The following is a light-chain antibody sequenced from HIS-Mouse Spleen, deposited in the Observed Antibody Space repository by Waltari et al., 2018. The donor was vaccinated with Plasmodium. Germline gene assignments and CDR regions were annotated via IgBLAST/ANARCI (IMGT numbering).Light chain of an antibody. CDR2: KDR. CDR3: QSADSSGTYRV. J-gene: IGLJ2*01. CDR1: ALPKHY. V-gene: IGLV3-25*03. Sequence: SYELTQPPSVSVSPGQTARITCSGDALPKHYAYWYQQKPGQAPVLVIYKDRERPSGIPERFSGSRSGTTVTLTISGVQAEDEADYYCQSADSSGTYRVFGGGTKLTVL.